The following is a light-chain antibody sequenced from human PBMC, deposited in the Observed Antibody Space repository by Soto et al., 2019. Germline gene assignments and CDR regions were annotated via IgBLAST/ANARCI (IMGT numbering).Light chain of an antibody. CDR1: SXDVGGYNY. J-gene: IGLJ1*01. V-gene: IGLV2-14*01. CDR3: SSYTSSSTYV. CDR2: EVS. Sequence: QSVLTQPASVSGSPGQSITISCTGTSXDVGGYNYVSWYQQHPGKAPKLMIYEVSNRPSGVSNRFSGSKSGNTACLTISGLQAEDEADYYCSSYTSSSTYVFGTGTKVTVL.